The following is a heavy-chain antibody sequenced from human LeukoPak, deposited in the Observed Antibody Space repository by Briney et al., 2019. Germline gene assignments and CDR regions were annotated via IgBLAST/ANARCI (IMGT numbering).Heavy chain of an antibody. D-gene: IGHD5-24*01. V-gene: IGHV3-30*02. CDR1: GFTFSSYG. CDR2: IRYDGSNK. Sequence: LPGGSLRLSCAASGFTFSSYGMHWVRQAPGKGLEWVAFIRYDGSNKYYADSVKGRFTISRDNSKNTLYLQMNSLRAEDTAVYYCARGTWLHFFWYFDLWGRGTLVTVSS. J-gene: IGHJ2*01. CDR3: ARGTWLHFFWYFDL.